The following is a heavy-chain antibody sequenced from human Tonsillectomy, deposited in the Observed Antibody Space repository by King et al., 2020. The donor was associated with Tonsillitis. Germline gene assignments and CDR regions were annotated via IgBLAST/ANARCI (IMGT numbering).Heavy chain of an antibody. J-gene: IGHJ4*02. CDR2: VSKDGGDK. Sequence: VQLVESGGGVVQPGRSLRLSCAASGFSFSSYAMHWVRQAPGKGLEWVAVVSKDGGDKSYADSVKGRFTISRDNFNNMLYLQMNSLTAEDTALYYCARAGCPGGSCFSMALWFWGQGTLVTVSS. V-gene: IGHV3-30*04. CDR1: GFSFSSYA. D-gene: IGHD2-15*01. CDR3: ARAGCPGGSCFSMALWF.